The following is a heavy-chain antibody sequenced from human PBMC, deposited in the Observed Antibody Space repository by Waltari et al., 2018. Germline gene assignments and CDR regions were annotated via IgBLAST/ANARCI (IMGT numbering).Heavy chain of an antibody. D-gene: IGHD3-9*01. V-gene: IGHV3-53*01. J-gene: IGHJ4*02. CDR3: ARRSPPRYDILTGYYDY. CDR2: IYSGGST. Sequence: EVQLVESGGDLIQPGGSLRLSCAASGFTVSSNYMSWVRQAPGKGLEWVSVIYSGGSTYYAESVKGRFTISRDNSKNTLYLQMNSLRAEDTAVYYCARRSPPRYDILTGYYDYWGQGTLVTVSP. CDR1: GFTVSSNY.